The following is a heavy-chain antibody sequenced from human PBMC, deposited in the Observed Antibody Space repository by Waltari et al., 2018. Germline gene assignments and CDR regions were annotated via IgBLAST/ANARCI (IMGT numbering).Heavy chain of an antibody. J-gene: IGHJ4*02. Sequence: QVQLVQSGAEVQKPGASVTVSCKASGYTFTGYSMHWVRQARGQGLEWMGRINPNSGGTNYAQKFQGRVTMTRDTSISTAYMELSRLRSDDTAVYYCARTIKAVAGTEVFDYWGQGTLVTVSS. D-gene: IGHD6-19*01. V-gene: IGHV1-2*06. CDR3: ARTIKAVAGTEVFDY. CDR1: GYTFTGYS. CDR2: INPNSGGT.